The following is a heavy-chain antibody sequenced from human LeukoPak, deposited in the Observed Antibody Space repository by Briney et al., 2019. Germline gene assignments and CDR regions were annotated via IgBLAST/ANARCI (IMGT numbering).Heavy chain of an antibody. Sequence: PSETLSLTCGVSGGSISSSKWWTWVRQSPGKGLEWIGEIYDSVNAKYNPSLRSRVTISVDKSKNQFSLKLTSMTAADTAVYYCAGGLLRMVGALGGKPFVFLGQGTLGTVS. V-gene: IGHV4-4*02. CDR3: AGGLLRMVGALGGKPFVF. CDR2: IYDSVNA. D-gene: IGHD2-8*01. J-gene: IGHJ4*02. CDR1: GGSISSSKW.